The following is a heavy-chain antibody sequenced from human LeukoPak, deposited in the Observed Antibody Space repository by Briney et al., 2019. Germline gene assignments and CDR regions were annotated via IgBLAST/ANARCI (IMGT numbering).Heavy chain of an antibody. CDR1: GGTFSSYA. V-gene: IGHV1-69*04. J-gene: IGHJ5*02. Sequence: SVKVSCKASGGTFSSYAISWVRQAPGQGLEWMGRIIPILGIANYAQKFQGRVTIIADKSTSTAYMELSSLRSEDTAVYCCARDWYYGSVNWFDPWGQGTLVTVSS. D-gene: IGHD3-10*01. CDR2: IIPILGIA. CDR3: ARDWYYGSVNWFDP.